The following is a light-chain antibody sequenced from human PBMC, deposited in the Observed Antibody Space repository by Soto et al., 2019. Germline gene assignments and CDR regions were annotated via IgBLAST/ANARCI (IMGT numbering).Light chain of an antibody. V-gene: IGKV1-39*01. J-gene: IGKJ1*01. CDR3: QQTYSSPQWT. CDR1: RSISSY. CDR2: AAV. Sequence: DIQITQSPSSLSASVGDRVTITCRASRSISSYLNWYQQKPGKPPKLLIYAAVSLQSGIPSRFSAYGSGADFTLTISSLQPEDFATYYCQQTYSSPQWTFGQGTKVDIK.